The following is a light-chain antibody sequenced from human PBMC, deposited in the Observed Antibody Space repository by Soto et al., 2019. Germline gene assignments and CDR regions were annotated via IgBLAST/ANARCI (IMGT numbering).Light chain of an antibody. CDR1: QSISSY. J-gene: IGKJ2*01. Sequence: DIQMTQSPSSLSASVGDRVTITCRASQSISSYLNWYQQKPWKDPKLLIYAASSLQRGVPSRFSGSGSATEVTRTISTLQPEDFATSNFQQSYSTPPTFDQGTKLAIK. CDR3: QQSYSTPPT. V-gene: IGKV1-39*01. CDR2: AAS.